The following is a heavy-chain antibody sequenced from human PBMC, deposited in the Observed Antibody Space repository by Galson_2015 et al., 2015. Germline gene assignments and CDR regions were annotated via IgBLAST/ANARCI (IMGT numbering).Heavy chain of an antibody. V-gene: IGHV2-5*02. D-gene: IGHD2-2*01. Sequence: PALVKPTQPLTLPCTFSGFSVSTSGVGVGWIRQPPGKALERLEIIYWDGGKGYSPSLKSRITISKDNSKNQVVITMTNMDPVDTATYYCAHTQRVYYSSTICHGGHKSRCYYYMDVWGKGTTVTVSS. CDR1: GFSVSTSGVG. CDR2: IYWDGGK. J-gene: IGHJ6*03. CDR3: AHTQRVYYSSTICHGGHKSRCYYYMDV.